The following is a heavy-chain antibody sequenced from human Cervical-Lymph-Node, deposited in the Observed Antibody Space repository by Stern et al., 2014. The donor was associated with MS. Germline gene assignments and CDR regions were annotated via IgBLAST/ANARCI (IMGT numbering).Heavy chain of an antibody. V-gene: IGHV1-24*01. J-gene: IGHJ6*02. CDR1: GYTLSEIS. D-gene: IGHD2-21*02. CDR3: ATHRGRVTYYYGMDV. Sequence: VQLVQSGAEVKKPGASVKVSCKVSGYTLSEISMHWVRQAPGKGLEWMGGFDPEHGETLYAQKFQGRVTMAEDRSTDTAYMELSSLRSEDTAVYYCATHRGRVTYYYGMDVWGQGTTVTVSS. CDR2: FDPEHGET.